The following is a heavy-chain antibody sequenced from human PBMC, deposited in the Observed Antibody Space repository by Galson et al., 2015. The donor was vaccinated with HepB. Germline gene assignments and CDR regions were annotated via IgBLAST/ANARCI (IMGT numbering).Heavy chain of an antibody. D-gene: IGHD2-2*01. J-gene: IGHJ5*02. Sequence: SLRLSCAASGFTFSSYAMHWVRQAPGKGLEWVAVISYDGSNKYYADSVKGRFTISRDNSKNTLYLQMNSLRAEDTAVYYCARDRGIVVVPAVGDNWFDPWGQGTLVTVSS. CDR3: ARDRGIVVVPAVGDNWFDP. CDR1: GFTFSSYA. CDR2: ISYDGSNK. V-gene: IGHV3-30-3*01.